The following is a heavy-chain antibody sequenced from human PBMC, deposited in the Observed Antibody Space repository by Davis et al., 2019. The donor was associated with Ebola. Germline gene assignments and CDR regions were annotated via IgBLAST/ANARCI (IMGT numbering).Heavy chain of an antibody. CDR3: ARLITIVEATYLDY. V-gene: IGHV4-59*08. CDR2: IYYSGST. J-gene: IGHJ4*02. D-gene: IGHD1-26*01. Sequence: SETLSLTCTVSGGSISSYYWSWIRQPPGKGLEWIGYIYYSGSTNYNPSLKSRVTISVDTSKNQFSLKLSSVTAADTAVYYCARLITIVEATYLDYWGQGTMVTVSS. CDR1: GGSISSYY.